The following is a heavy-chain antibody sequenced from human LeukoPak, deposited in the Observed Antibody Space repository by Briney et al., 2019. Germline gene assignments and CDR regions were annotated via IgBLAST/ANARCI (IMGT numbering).Heavy chain of an antibody. D-gene: IGHD6-19*01. CDR2: INHSGST. J-gene: IGHJ4*02. CDR1: GGSFSGYY. CDR3: ARGDGIAVAGTGGY. V-gene: IGHV4-34*01. Sequence: PSETLSLTCAVYGGSFSGYYWSWIRQPPGKGLEWIGEINHSGSTNYNPSLKSRVTISVDTSKNQFSLKLSSVTAADTAVYYCARGDGIAVAGTGGYWGQGTLVTVSS.